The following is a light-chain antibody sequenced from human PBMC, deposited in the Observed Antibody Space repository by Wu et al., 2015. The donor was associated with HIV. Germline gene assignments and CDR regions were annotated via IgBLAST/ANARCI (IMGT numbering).Light chain of an antibody. CDR1: QNINTGN. CDR2: GAS. V-gene: IGKV3-20*01. J-gene: IGKJ1*01. CDR3: QQYGSSQWT. Sequence: IVLTQSPGTLSLSPGERATLSCRASQNINTGNLAWYQQEPGQAPRLLIFGASSRATGIPDRFSGSGSGTDFTLTISRLESEDFAVYYCQQYGSSQWTFGQGTKVEIK.